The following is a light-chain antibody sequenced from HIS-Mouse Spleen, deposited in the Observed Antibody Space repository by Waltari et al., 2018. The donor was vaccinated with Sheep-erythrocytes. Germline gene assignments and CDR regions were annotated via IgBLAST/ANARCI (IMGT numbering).Light chain of an antibody. Sequence: SYVLTQPPSVSVAPGQTARITCGGNNIGSKSVHWYQQKPGQAPVLVVYDDSDRPSAIPERISASNCGNTATLTISRVRAGDEADYYCQGWDSSSDHVVYGGGTKLTVL. CDR1: NIGSKS. CDR3: QGWDSSSDHVV. J-gene: IGLJ2*01. V-gene: IGLV3-21*02. CDR2: DDS.